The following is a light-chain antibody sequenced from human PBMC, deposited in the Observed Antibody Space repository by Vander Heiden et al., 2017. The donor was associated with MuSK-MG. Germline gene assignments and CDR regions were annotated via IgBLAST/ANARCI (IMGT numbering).Light chain of an antibody. Sequence: QSVLTQPPSVSGAPGQRVTISCTGSSSNIGAGYDVHWYQHLPGTAPKLLIYGNTKRPSGVPDRFSGSKSGTSASLAIAGLQAEDEADYYCQSYDISLSGPLFGGGTKLTVL. J-gene: IGLJ2*01. CDR1: SSNIGAGYD. V-gene: IGLV1-40*01. CDR3: QSYDISLSGPL. CDR2: GNT.